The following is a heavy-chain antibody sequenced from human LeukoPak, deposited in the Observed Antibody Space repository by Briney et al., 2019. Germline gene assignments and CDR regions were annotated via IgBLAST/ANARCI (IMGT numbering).Heavy chain of an antibody. V-gene: IGHV4-59*08. CDR1: GGSINSYY. Sequence: KPSETLSLTCIVSGGSINSYYWSWLRQAPGKGLEWIGYIYYTGGEINYNPSLKSRLTISVDTSKNQFSPMLTSVTATDTAVYYCARHPAATAAFDIWAQGTMVTVSS. J-gene: IGHJ3*02. CDR2: IYYTGGEI. CDR3: ARHPAATAAFDI. D-gene: IGHD5-18*01.